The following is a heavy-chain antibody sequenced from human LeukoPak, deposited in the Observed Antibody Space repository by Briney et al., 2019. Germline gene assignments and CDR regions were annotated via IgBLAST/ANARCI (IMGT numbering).Heavy chain of an antibody. CDR1: GGSFSNYY. V-gene: IGHV4-59*01. CDR2: IEYSGNT. CDR3: ARSLGITGELLYYFDY. Sequence: SETLSLTCTVSGGSFSNYYWSWIRQPPGEGLEWIGYIEYSGNTSYNPSLESRVTISGDTSRTHLSLKLSSVTAADTAVYYCARSLGITGELLYYFDYWGQGTLVTVSS. J-gene: IGHJ4*02. D-gene: IGHD1-7*01.